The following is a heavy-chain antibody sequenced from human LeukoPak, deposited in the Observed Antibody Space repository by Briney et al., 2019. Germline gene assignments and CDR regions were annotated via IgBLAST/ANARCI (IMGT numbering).Heavy chain of an antibody. CDR2: IIPILGIA. CDR3: AVQYGSGSKIDY. J-gene: IGHJ4*02. CDR1: GGTFSSYA. Sequence: GASVKVSCKASGGTFSSYAISWVRQAPGQGLEWMGRIIPILGIANYAQKFQGRVTITADKSTSTAYMELSSLRSEDTAVYYCAVQYGSGSKIDYWGQGTLATVSS. D-gene: IGHD3-10*01. V-gene: IGHV1-69*04.